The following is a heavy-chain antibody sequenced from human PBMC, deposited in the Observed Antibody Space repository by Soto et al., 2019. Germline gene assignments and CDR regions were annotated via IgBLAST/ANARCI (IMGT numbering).Heavy chain of an antibody. J-gene: IGHJ2*01. CDR1: GYTFTSYG. V-gene: IGHV1-18*03. CDR3: ARDADYGGTFWFFDL. CDR2: ISGYNGNT. Sequence: QVQLVQSGGDVKKPGASVKVSCKASGYTFTSYGITWVRQAPGQGLEWMGWISGYNGNTNYAQKFQGRVTMTTDTSTSTAYMELRSLRSDDMALYYCARDADYGGTFWFFDLWGRGTGVTVSS. D-gene: IGHD4-17*01.